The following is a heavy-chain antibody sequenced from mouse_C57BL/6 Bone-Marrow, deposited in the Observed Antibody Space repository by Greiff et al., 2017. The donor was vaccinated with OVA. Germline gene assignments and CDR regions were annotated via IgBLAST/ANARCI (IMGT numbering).Heavy chain of an antibody. CDR3: ARYGITTVPPFAY. V-gene: IGHV7-3*01. J-gene: IGHJ3*01. Sequence: EVQGVESGGGLVQPGGSLSISCAASGLSFTDYCMSWVRQPPGKELEWLGFIRKKANGYTTEYSGSVKGRFTISIDNSQSILYLQMNALRAEDSATYYCARYGITTVPPFAYWGQGTLVTVSA. CDR1: GLSFTDYC. CDR2: IRKKANGYTT. D-gene: IGHD1-1*01.